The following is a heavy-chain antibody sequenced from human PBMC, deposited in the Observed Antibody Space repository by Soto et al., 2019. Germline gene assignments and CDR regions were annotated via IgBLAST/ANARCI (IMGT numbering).Heavy chain of an antibody. CDR3: ATQEVGGSYVYTFDP. CDR1: VVSITSSTYY. V-gene: IGHV4-39*01. D-gene: IGHD1-26*01. CDR2: IYYSGST. J-gene: IGHJ5*02. Sequence: PSETLSLTCPVSVVSITSSTYYFGWIRQPPGKGLEWIGSIYYSGSTHYNPSLKSRVTISVDTSKNQFSLKLSSVTAADTAVYYCATQEVGGSYVYTFDPWGQGTLVTVSS.